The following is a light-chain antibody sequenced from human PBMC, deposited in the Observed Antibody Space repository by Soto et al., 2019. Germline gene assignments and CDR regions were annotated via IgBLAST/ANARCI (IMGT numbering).Light chain of an antibody. CDR1: SSNIGAAYD. CDR2: VNS. CDR3: QSYDSSLSAAV. V-gene: IGLV1-40*01. Sequence: QPVLTQPPSVSGAPGQRVTISCTGSSSNIGAAYDVHWYQQFPGTAPKLLIYVNSNRPSGVPDRFSGSKSGTSASLAITGLQAEDEADYYCQSYDSSLSAAVFGGGTQLTVL. J-gene: IGLJ2*01.